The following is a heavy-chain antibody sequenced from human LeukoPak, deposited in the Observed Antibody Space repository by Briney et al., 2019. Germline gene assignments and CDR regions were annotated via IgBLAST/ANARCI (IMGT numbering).Heavy chain of an antibody. CDR2: IYSGGST. CDR3: AREYSYGNYGMDV. CDR1: GFTVSSNY. Sequence: GGSLRLSCAASGFTVSSNYMSWVRQAPGKGLEWVSVIYSGGSTYYAHSVKGRFTISRDNSKNTLYLQMNSLRAEDTAVYYCAREYSYGNYGMDVWGQGTTVTVSS. D-gene: IGHD5-18*01. V-gene: IGHV3-66*01. J-gene: IGHJ6*02.